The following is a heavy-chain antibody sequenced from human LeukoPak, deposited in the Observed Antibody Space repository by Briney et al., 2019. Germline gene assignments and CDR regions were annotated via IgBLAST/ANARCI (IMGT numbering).Heavy chain of an antibody. V-gene: IGHV3-30*18. CDR3: AKSASGSSGWTYYFDY. CDR1: GFTFSSYG. J-gene: IGHJ4*02. Sequence: GGSLRLSCAASGFTFSSYGMHWVRQAPGKGLEWVAVISYDGSNKYYADSVKGRFTISRDNSKNTLYLQMNSLRAEDTAVYYCAKSASGSSGWTYYFDYWGQGTLVTVSS. D-gene: IGHD6-19*01. CDR2: ISYDGSNK.